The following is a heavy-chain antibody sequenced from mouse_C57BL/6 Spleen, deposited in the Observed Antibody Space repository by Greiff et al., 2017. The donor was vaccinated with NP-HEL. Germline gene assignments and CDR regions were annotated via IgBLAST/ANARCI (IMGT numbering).Heavy chain of an antibody. CDR1: GYTFTDYY. Sequence: VQLQQSGPVLVKPGASVKMSCKASGYTFTDYYMNWVKQSHGKSLEWIGVINPYNGGTSYNQKFKGKATLTVDKSSSTAYMELNSLTSEDSAVYYCARSGYYYGRGAYWGQGTLVTVSA. D-gene: IGHD1-1*01. CDR2: INPYNGGT. J-gene: IGHJ3*01. V-gene: IGHV1-19*01. CDR3: ARSGYYYGRGAY.